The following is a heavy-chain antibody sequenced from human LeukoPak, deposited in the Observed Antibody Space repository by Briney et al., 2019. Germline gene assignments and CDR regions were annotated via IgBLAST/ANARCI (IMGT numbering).Heavy chain of an antibody. V-gene: IGHV4-59*01. J-gene: IGHJ4*02. CDR2: IYYSGST. CDR3: ARATGYYNWGVASL. CDR1: GGSISSYF. D-gene: IGHD3-9*01. Sequence: PSETLSLTCTVSGGSISSYFWSWVRQPPRKGLEWIGYIYYSGSTNYNPFLKSRVTISVDTSKSQLSLKLSSVTAADTAVYYCARATGYYNWGVASLWGQGTLVTVSS.